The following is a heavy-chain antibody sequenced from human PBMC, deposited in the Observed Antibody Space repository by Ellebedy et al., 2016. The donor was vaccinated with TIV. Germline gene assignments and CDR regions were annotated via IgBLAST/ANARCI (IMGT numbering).Heavy chain of an antibody. J-gene: IGHJ6*02. CDR2: ISGSGGST. CDR1: GFTFSSYA. V-gene: IGHV3-23*01. Sequence: GESLKISXAASGFTFSSYAMSWVRQAPGKGLEWVSAISGSGGSTYYADSVKGRFTISRDNSKNTLYLQMNSLRAEDTAVYYCAKDMGGSTYLWVVPAAIYYYYGMDVWGQGTTVTVSS. D-gene: IGHD2-2*01. CDR3: AKDMGGSTYLWVVPAAIYYYYGMDV.